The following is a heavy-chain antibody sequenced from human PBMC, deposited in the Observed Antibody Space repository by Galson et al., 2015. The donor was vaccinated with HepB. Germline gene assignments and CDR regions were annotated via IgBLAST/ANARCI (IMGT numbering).Heavy chain of an antibody. CDR3: ARVGYSYGYWYYYYMDV. CDR1: GYTFTSYD. CDR2: MNPNSGNT. Sequence: SVKVSSKASGYTFTSYDINWVRQATGQGLEWMGWMNPNSGNTGYAQKFQGRVTMTRNTSISTAYMELSSLRSEDTAVYYCARVGYSYGYWYYYYMDVWGKGPRSPSP. V-gene: IGHV1-8*01. J-gene: IGHJ6*03. D-gene: IGHD5-18*01.